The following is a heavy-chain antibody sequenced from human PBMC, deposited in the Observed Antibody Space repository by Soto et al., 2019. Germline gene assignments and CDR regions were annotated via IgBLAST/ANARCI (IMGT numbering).Heavy chain of an antibody. CDR1: GFSFGNYA. CDR3: AKGDNFDFWGTFKCFDP. J-gene: IGHJ5*02. CDR2: ISGSGGHI. V-gene: IGHV3-23*01. D-gene: IGHD3-3*01. Sequence: EVQLLESGGGLVQPGGSLRLFCAASGFSFGNYAMSWVRQTPGKGLEWVSSISGSGGHIYYTGSVKGRFTISRDNSKNAVYLQMNSLRADETAVYYCAKGDNFDFWGTFKCFDPWGQGTLVTVSS.